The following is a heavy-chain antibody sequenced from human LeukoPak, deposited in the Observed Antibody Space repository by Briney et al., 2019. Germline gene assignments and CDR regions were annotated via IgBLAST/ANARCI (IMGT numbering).Heavy chain of an antibody. J-gene: IGHJ3*02. CDR3: AKGQVVVVEPDAFDI. V-gene: IGHV3-30*18. D-gene: IGHD2-15*01. Sequence: PGRSLRLSCAASGFTFSSYGMHWVRQAPVKGLEWVAVISYDGSNKYYADSVKGRFTISRDNSKNTLYLQMNSLRAEDTAVYYCAKGQVVVVEPDAFDIWGQGTMVTVSS. CDR1: GFTFSSYG. CDR2: ISYDGSNK.